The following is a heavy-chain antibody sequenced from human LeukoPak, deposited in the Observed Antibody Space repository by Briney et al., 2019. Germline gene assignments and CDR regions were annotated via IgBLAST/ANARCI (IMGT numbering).Heavy chain of an antibody. V-gene: IGHV4-59*01. D-gene: IGHD3-22*01. CDR3: ARQAYSGSYLFDY. CDR2: IHYSGST. CDR1: GGSISSYY. Sequence: PSETLSLTCTVSGGSISSYYWNWVRQPPGKGLEWIGYIHYSGSTNSNPSLKSRVTISIDTSKSQFSLKLSSVTAADTAVYYCARQAYSGSYLFDYWGQGTLVTVSS. J-gene: IGHJ4*02.